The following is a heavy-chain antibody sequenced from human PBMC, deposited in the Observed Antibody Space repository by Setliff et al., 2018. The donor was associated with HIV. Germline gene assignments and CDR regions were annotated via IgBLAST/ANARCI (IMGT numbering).Heavy chain of an antibody. D-gene: IGHD6-19*01. CDR3: ARAVAVAATEF. V-gene: IGHV3-7*03. J-gene: IGHJ4*02. CDR2: INQDGSEK. Sequence: LRLSCAASGFTFSNYWMSWVRQAAEKGLEWVAHINQDGSEKNHVDAAKGRFTICRDNAMNLVDLQMNVLKGDDSAVYYCARAVAVAATEFWGQGMQVTVSS. CDR1: GFTFSNYW.